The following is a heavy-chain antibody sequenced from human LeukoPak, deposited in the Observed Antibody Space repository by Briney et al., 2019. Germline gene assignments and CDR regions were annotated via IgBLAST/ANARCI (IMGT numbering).Heavy chain of an antibody. J-gene: IGHJ4*02. CDR3: ARQITDQSSGYDSIDY. Sequence: GESLKISCKASGYRFTTYWIGCVRQMPGKGLEWMGIIYPGDSDTRYSPSFEGRVTISADKSITTASLQWSSLKAADTAMYYCARQITDQSSGYDSIDYWGQGTLVTVSS. CDR2: IYPGDSDT. D-gene: IGHD5-12*01. V-gene: IGHV5-51*01. CDR1: GYRFTTYW.